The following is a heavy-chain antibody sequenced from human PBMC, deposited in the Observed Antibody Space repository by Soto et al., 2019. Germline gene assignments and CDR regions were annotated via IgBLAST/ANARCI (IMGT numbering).Heavy chain of an antibody. CDR3: ARPIKYCSGGSCYYYYYGMDV. CDR1: GYRFTSYW. D-gene: IGHD2-15*01. CDR2: IDPSDSYT. Sequence: GXALKMACKGSGYRFTSYWIIWVRQMPGKGLEWMGRIDPSDSYTNYSPSFQGHVTISADKSIGTAYLQWSSLKASDTAMYYCARPIKYCSGGSCYYYYYGMDVWGQGTTVTVSS. V-gene: IGHV5-10-1*01. J-gene: IGHJ6*02.